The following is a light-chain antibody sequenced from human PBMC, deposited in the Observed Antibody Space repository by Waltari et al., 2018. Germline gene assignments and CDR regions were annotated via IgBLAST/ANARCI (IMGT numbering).Light chain of an antibody. CDR1: PSVLYSSNNKNY. CDR2: WAS. Sequence: DLVMTQSPDSLAVSLGERATINCKSSPSVLYSSNNKNYLAWHQQKPGQPPKLLIYWASTRESGVPDRFSGSGSGTDFTLTISSLQAEDVAVYYCQQYYSTSGTFGQGTKVEIK. CDR3: QQYYSTSGT. V-gene: IGKV4-1*01. J-gene: IGKJ1*01.